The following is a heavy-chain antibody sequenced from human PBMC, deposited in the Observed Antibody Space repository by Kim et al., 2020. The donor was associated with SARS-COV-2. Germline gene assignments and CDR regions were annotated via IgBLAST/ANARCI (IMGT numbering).Heavy chain of an antibody. CDR3: TRGAGYISGWQDWFNY. CDR1: GFIFSNYW. J-gene: IGHJ4*02. CDR2: INSHMNST. V-gene: IGHV3-74*01. D-gene: IGHD6-19*01. Sequence: GGSLRLSCVASGFIFSNYWMHWVRQAPGKGLVWVSRINSHMNSTYYADSVKGRFIVSRDNAKNTLYLQMNSLRDEDTAVYYCTRGAGYISGWQDWFNYWGQGTLVKVSS.